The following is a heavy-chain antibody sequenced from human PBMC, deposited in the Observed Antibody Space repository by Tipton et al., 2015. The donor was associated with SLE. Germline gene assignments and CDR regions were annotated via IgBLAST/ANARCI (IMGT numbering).Heavy chain of an antibody. CDR3: ARYTGGGFYFDY. Sequence: TLSLTCTISGGSISSGYYWSWVRQTPGKGLEGLATINHSGTTYYRPPLKSRVSISVDTSKNQFSLKLTSVTAADTAVYHCARYTGGGFYFDYWGQGKLVIVSS. D-gene: IGHD2-2*02. CDR2: INHSGTT. V-gene: IGHV4-38-2*02. J-gene: IGHJ4*02. CDR1: GGSISSGYY.